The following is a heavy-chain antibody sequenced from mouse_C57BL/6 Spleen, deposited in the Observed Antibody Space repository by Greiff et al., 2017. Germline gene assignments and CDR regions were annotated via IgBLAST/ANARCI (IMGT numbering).Heavy chain of an antibody. CDR3: ARSPHYYGSSYGYFDV. Sequence: VQLKESGGGLVKPGGSLKLSCAASGFTFSDYGMHWVRQAPEKGLEWVAYISRGSSTIYYADTVKGRFTISRDNAKNTLFLQMTSLRSEDTAMYYCARSPHYYGSSYGYFDVWGTGTTVTVSS. J-gene: IGHJ1*03. D-gene: IGHD1-1*01. V-gene: IGHV5-17*01. CDR1: GFTFSDYG. CDR2: ISRGSSTI.